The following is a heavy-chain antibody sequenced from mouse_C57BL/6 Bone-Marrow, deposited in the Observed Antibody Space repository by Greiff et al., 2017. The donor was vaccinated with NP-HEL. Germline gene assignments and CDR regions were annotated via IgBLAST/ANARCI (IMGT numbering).Heavy chain of an antibody. CDR1: GFTFSSYA. J-gene: IGHJ4*01. CDR2: ISDGGSYT. V-gene: IGHV5-4*01. Sequence: EVQRVESGGGLVKPGGSLKLSCAASGFTFSSYAMSWVRQTPEKRLEWVATISDGGSYTYYPDNVKGRFTISRDNAKNNLYLQMSHLKSEDTAMYYCARRTTGYAMDYWGQGTSVTVSS. CDR3: ARRTTGYAMDY. D-gene: IGHD1-1*01.